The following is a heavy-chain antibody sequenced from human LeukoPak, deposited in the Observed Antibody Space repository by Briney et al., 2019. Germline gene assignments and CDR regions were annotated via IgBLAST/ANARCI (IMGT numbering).Heavy chain of an antibody. V-gene: IGHV5-51*01. CDR2: IYPDDPDT. CDR3: ARLAYCSNDVCYSNYYYSMDV. CDR1: GYTFSSYW. J-gene: IGHJ6*04. Sequence: GESLKISCKGSGYTFSSYWIGWVRQMPGKGLEWMGIIYPDDPDTRYSPSFQGQVTISADKSSSTAYLQWSSLKASDTAMYYCARLAYCSNDVCYSNYYYSMDVWGKGTTVTVSS. D-gene: IGHD2-8*01.